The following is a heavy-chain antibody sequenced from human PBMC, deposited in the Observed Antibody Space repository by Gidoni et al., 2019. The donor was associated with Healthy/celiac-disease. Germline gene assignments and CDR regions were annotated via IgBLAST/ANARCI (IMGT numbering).Heavy chain of an antibody. CDR2: IYSGGST. Sequence: EVQLVEAGGGLVKPGGSLRLSCAASGFTVSSNYMSWVRQAPGKGLEWVSVIYSGGSTYYADAVKGRFTISRDNSKNTLYLQMNSLRAEDTAVYYCARVYSGSIADAFDIWGQGTMVTVSS. D-gene: IGHD1-26*01. J-gene: IGHJ3*02. V-gene: IGHV3-66*01. CDR3: ARVYSGSIADAFDI. CDR1: GFTVSSNY.